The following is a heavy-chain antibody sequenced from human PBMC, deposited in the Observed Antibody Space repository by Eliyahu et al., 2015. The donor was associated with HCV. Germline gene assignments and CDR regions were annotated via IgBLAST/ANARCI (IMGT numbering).Heavy chain of an antibody. D-gene: IGHD2-15*01. J-gene: IGHJ4*02. CDR1: GFXFNNFY. V-gene: IGHV3-30-3*01. CDR2: ISHDGSNK. Sequence: QVQLVESGGGVVQPGGSLXXSCAASGFXFNNFYXPWXRQAPGKGLEWVAVISHDGSNKYYADSVKGRFTISRDNSKNTLSLQMNSLRAEDTAVYYCTRGGCSGGACSFGSNDDYWGQGTLVTVSS. CDR3: TRGGCSGGACSFGSNDDY.